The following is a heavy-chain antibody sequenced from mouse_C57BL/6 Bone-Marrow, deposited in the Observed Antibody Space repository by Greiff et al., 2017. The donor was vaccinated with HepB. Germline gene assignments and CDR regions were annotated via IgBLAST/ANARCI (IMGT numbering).Heavy chain of an antibody. V-gene: IGHV5-17*01. CDR1: GFTFSDYG. CDR2: ISSGSSTI. Sequence: DVKLQESGGGLVKPGGSLKLSCAASGFTFSDYGMHWVRQAPEKGLEWVAYISSGSSTIYYADTVKGRFTISRDNAKNTLFLQMTSLRSEDTAMYYCARSPDGYYVDYWGQGTTLTVSS. CDR3: ARSPDGYYVDY. D-gene: IGHD2-3*01. J-gene: IGHJ2*01.